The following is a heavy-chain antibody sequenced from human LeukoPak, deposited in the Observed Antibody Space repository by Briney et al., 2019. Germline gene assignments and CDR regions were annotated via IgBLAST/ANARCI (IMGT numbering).Heavy chain of an antibody. Sequence: KPLETLSLPCSLCGGPLSGHYWSWLRQPPGKRLEWIGYVSYTGRTKYNPSLQSRVTISIDTSKSQFSLKLTSMSSADTAVYPSASLVCNDISGDPETFDVWGQGTTVIVSS. CDR3: ASLVCNDISGDPETFDV. CDR2: VSYTGRT. D-gene: IGHD3-22*01. V-gene: IGHV4-59*11. J-gene: IGHJ3*01. CDR1: GGPLSGHY.